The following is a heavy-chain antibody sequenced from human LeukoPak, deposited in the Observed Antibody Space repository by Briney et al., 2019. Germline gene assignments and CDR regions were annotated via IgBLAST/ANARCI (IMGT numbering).Heavy chain of an antibody. CDR1: GFTFSSYA. V-gene: IGHV3-53*01. J-gene: IGHJ3*02. CDR3: ARDIQLQDAFDI. CDR2: IYSGGST. D-gene: IGHD5-24*01. Sequence: GGSLRLSCAASGFTFSSYAMSWVRQAPGKGLEWVSVIYSGGSTYYADSVKGRFTISRDNSKNTLYLQMNSLRAEDTAVYYCARDIQLQDAFDIWGQGTMVTVSS.